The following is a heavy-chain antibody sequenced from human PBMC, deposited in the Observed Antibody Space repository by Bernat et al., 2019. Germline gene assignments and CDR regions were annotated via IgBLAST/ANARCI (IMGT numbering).Heavy chain of an antibody. J-gene: IGHJ4*02. V-gene: IGHV3-33*06. Sequence: QVQLVESGGGVVQPGRSLRLSCAASGFNFNTYGMHWVRQPPGKGLEWVAIIWYDGSNKYYADSVKGRFTISRDNSKNTLYLQMNSLRAEDTAIYYCAKDTKNWNYFDYWGQGTLVTVSS. D-gene: IGHD1-1*01. CDR3: AKDTKNWNYFDY. CDR1: GFNFNTYG. CDR2: IWYDGSNK.